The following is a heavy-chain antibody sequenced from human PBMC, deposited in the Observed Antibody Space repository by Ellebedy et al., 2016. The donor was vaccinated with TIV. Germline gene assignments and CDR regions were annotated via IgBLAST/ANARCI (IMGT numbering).Heavy chain of an antibody. D-gene: IGHD3-22*01. CDR2: FDPEDGET. J-gene: IGHJ4*02. V-gene: IGHV1-24*01. CDR1: GYTLTELS. CDR3: ATAQLRSYYDSSGYYPYYFDY. Sequence: AASVKVSCKVSGYTLTELSMHWVRQAPGKGLEWMGGFDPEDGETIYAQKFQGRVTMTEDTSTDTAYMELSSLRSEDTAVYYCATAQLRSYYDSSGYYPYYFDYWGQGTLVTVSP.